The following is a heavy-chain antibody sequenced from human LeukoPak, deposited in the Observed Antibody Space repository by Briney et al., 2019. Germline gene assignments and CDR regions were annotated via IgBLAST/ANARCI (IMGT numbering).Heavy chain of an antibody. D-gene: IGHD1-14*01. CDR3: AKVVGTYPTYHPLES. CDR1: GFTFSDCY. J-gene: IGHJ4*02. V-gene: IGHV3-23*01. CDR2: ISDTGGSI. Sequence: GGSLRLSCAASGFTFSDCYMSWIRQAPGKGLEWVSTISDTGGSIYYADSVKGRFTISRDSSKNTLFLQMNSLRAEDTAVYYCAKVVGTYPTYHPLESWGQGTLVTVSS.